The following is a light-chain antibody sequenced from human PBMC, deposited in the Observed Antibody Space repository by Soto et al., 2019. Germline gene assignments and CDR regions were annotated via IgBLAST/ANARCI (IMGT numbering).Light chain of an antibody. CDR2: YXS. CDR1: QTINTY. Sequence: SNMTQSPYSLAASLGDRVTIPXRARQTINTYLNWYQQTRGXAPKXXXDYXSSLQSGCPSRLRGSGSGTDFTRTITSLQPYDCDNYYWQQSYSATRTFGGGTKVDIK. CDR3: QQSYSATRT. V-gene: IGKV1-39*01. J-gene: IGKJ4*01.